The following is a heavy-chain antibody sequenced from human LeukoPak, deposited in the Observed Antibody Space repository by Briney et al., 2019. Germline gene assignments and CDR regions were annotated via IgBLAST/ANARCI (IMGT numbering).Heavy chain of an antibody. Sequence: SENLSLNCAVYGGSFSGYYWSWIRQPPGKGLEWIGEINHSGSNNYNQSLKSRVTISVDTSKNQFSLKLSSVTAAGTAVYNCARPRELVWFDPWGQGTLVPVSS. V-gene: IGHV4-34*01. CDR2: INHSGSN. J-gene: IGHJ5*02. CDR1: GGSFSGYY. D-gene: IGHD1-26*01. CDR3: ARPRELVWFDP.